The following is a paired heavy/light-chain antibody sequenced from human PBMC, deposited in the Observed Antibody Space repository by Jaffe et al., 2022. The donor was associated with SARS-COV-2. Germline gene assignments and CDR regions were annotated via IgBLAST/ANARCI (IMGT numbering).Light chain of an antibody. CDR2: IVS. CDR3: MQATYWPHT. Sequence: DVVLTQSPLSLPVTLGQSASISCRSSQSLVSSDGNTYLMWLRQRPGQSPRRLIQIVSNRDSGVPDRFSGSGSGTDFTLTVSRVEAEDVGVYYCMQATYWPHTFGQGTILEIK. CDR1: QSLVSSDGNTY. J-gene: IGKJ2*01. V-gene: IGKV2-30*01.
Heavy chain of an antibody. V-gene: IGHV3-74*01. CDR1: GFVFSSYS. J-gene: IGHJ5*02. CDR2: ISRDGSAT. Sequence: EVQLVESGGGLVQPGGSLRLSCAASGFVFSSYSMYWVRQAPGKGLVWVAHISRDGSATEYADSVKGRFTISRDNAKNTLFLQLNSLTVDDTAVYYCTKGSDAWGQGTLVTVSS. CDR3: TKGSDA.